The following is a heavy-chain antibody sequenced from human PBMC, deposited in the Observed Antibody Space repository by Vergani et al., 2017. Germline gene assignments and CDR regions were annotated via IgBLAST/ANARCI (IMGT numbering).Heavy chain of an antibody. CDR2: IYTSGST. V-gene: IGHV4-61*02. Sequence: QVQLQESGPGLVKPSQTLSLTCTVSGGSISSGSYYWSWIRQPAGKGLEWIGRIYTSGSTNYNPSLKSRVTISVDTSKNQFSLKLSSVTAADTAVYYCALEIRGNDYGDYEGFFNAFDIWGQGTMVTVSS. D-gene: IGHD4-17*01. J-gene: IGHJ3*02. CDR3: ALEIRGNDYGDYEGFFNAFDI. CDR1: GGSISSGSYY.